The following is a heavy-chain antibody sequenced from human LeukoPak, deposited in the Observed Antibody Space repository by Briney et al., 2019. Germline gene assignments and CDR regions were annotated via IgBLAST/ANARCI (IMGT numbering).Heavy chain of an antibody. D-gene: IGHD3-22*01. Sequence: PSETLSLTCTVSGGSISGSYWSWIRQPPGKGLEWIGYIYYSGNTNYNPSLKSRVTISVDTSKPQFSLKLTSVTAADTAVYYCATRPARGSGPYYPYFDYWGQGALVTVSS. CDR2: IYYSGNT. V-gene: IGHV4-59*12. J-gene: IGHJ4*02. CDR3: ATRPARGSGPYYPYFDY. CDR1: GGSISGSY.